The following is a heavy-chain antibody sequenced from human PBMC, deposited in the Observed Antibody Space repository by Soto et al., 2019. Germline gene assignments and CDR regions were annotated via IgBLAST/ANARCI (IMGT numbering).Heavy chain of an antibody. Sequence: ASVKVSCKASGGTFSSYAISWVRQAPGQGLEWMGGIIPIFGTANYAQKFQGRVTITADESTSTAYMELSSLRSEDTAVYYCARDQTYYDFWSGYYGRGRGYYYYYGMDVWGQGTTVTVSS. J-gene: IGHJ6*02. CDR3: ARDQTYYDFWSGYYGRGRGYYYYYGMDV. V-gene: IGHV1-69*13. CDR2: IIPIFGTA. D-gene: IGHD3-3*01. CDR1: GGTFSSYA.